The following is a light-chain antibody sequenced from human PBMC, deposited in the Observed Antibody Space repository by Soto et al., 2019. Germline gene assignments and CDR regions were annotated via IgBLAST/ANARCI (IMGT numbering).Light chain of an antibody. V-gene: IGKV3-20*01. J-gene: IGKJ1*01. CDR1: QSIGSDS. Sequence: EIVLTQSPGTLSLSPGQRATLSCRASQSIGSDSLAWYQQKPGQAPRLLIYDTSTRATGIPDRFGGSGSGTDFTLTISRLEHEDFAVYSCQQSGSSLWTFGQGTKVEIK. CDR3: QQSGSSLWT. CDR2: DTS.